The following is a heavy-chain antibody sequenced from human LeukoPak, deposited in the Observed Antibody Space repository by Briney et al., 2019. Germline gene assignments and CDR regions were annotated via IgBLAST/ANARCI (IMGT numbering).Heavy chain of an antibody. V-gene: IGHV4-30-4*01. CDR2: INFSGTS. J-gene: IGHJ1*01. CDR3: AREAESTRYFQH. Sequence: SQTLSLTCAVAGGSRSSGDYYWSWIRQPPGKGLEWIGHINFSGTSHYNPSLQSRVTISVDRSMHQFSLKLSSVTAADTAVYYCAREAESTRYFQHWGQGTLVTVSS. CDR1: GGSRSSGDYY.